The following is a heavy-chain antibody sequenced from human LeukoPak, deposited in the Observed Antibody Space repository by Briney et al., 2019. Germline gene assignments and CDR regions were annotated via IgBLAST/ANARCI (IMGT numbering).Heavy chain of an antibody. Sequence: GRSLRLSCAASGFTFSSYAMHWVRQAPGKGLEWVAVISYDGSNKYYADSVKDRFTISRDNSKNTLYLQMNSLRAEDTAVYSCAREAVTTPSFDYWGQGTLVTVSS. V-gene: IGHV3-30-3*01. CDR1: GFTFSSYA. CDR2: ISYDGSNK. J-gene: IGHJ4*02. CDR3: AREAVTTPSFDY. D-gene: IGHD4-17*01.